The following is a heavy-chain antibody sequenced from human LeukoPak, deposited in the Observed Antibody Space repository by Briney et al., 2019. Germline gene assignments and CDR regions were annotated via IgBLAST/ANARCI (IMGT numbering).Heavy chain of an antibody. V-gene: IGHV1-2*02. Sequence: ASVKVSCKASGYTFTGYYMHWVRQAPGQGLEWMGWINPNSGGTNYAQKFQGRVTMTRDTSISTAYMELSRLRSDDTAVYYCARAASGSYSGYFQHWGQGTLVTVSS. CDR3: ARAASGSYSGYFQH. CDR1: GYTFTGYY. J-gene: IGHJ1*01. CDR2: INPNSGGT. D-gene: IGHD1-26*01.